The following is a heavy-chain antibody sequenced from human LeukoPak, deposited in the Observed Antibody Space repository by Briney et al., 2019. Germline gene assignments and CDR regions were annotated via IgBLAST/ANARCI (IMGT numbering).Heavy chain of an antibody. J-gene: IGHJ4*02. CDR1: GFTFSDYN. CDR2: ISRSGSTI. D-gene: IGHD1-26*01. V-gene: IGHV3-11*04. CDR3: ARVGVGAMNY. Sequence: GGSLRLSCAASGFTFSDYNMRWIRQAPGKGLEWVSSISRSGSTIYYADSVKGRFTISRDNAKNSLYLQMNSLRAEDTAVYYCARVGVGAMNYWGQGTLVTVSS.